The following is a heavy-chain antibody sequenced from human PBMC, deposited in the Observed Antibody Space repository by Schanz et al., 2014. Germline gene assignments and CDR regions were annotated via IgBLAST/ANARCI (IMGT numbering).Heavy chain of an antibody. D-gene: IGHD5-12*01. J-gene: IGHJ4*02. CDR3: ARKVVATIGGYYDN. CDR2: FDAHDGRA. V-gene: IGHV3-23*01. CDR1: GFSFGNYG. Sequence: EVQLLESGGGLVQPGGSLRLSCAASGFSFGNYGMSWVRQAPGKGLEWVSGFDAHDGRAYYADSAKGRFTISRDNSKSTLYVEMNSLRVEDTAVYYCARKVVATIGGYYDNWGQGTLVIVSS.